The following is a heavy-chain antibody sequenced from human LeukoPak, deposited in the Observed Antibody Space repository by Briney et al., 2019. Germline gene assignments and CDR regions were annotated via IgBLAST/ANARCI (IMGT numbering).Heavy chain of an antibody. CDR2: INQEESEK. V-gene: IGHV3-7*01. CDR3: QFGSGSYYNIPDNWFDP. J-gene: IGHJ5*02. Sequence: GGSLRLSCAASGFTFSNHWMTWVRQAPGKGLEWVANINQEESEKYYVDSVRGRFTISRDNAKKSLYLQMNSLRAEDTAVYYCQFGSGSYYNIPDNWFDPWGQGTLVTVSS. CDR1: GFTFSNHW. D-gene: IGHD3-10*01.